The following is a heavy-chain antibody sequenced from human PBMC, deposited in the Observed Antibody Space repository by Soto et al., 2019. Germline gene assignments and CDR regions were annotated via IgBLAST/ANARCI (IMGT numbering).Heavy chain of an antibody. V-gene: IGHV3-23*01. CDR2: ISEGGGTP. J-gene: IGHJ4*02. CDR3: AKRNRYYFDS. Sequence: GGSVGLSCAASGVTFSGFAMRWVRQAPGKRLEWVSTISEGGGTPFYADSVKGRFTISRDNSKNTLHLQMTTLRAEDTAVYFCAKRNRYYFDSWGQGSLVTVSS. CDR1: GVTFSGFA.